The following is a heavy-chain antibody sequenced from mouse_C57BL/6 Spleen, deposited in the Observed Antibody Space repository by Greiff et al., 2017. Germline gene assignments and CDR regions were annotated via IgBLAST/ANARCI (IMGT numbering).Heavy chain of an antibody. D-gene: IGHD3-2*02. CDR3: ARQLRLRDAMDY. J-gene: IGHJ4*01. CDR1: GYAFSSYW. CDR2: IYPGDGDT. Sequence: VKLQESGAELVKPGASVKISCKASGYAFSSYWMNWVKQRPGTGLEWIGQIYPGDGDTNYNGKFKGKATLTADKSSSTAYMQLSSLTSEDSAVYFCARQLRLRDAMDYWGQGTSVTVSS. V-gene: IGHV1-80*01.